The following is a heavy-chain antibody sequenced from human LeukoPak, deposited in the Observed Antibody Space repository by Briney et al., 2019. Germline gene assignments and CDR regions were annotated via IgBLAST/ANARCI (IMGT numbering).Heavy chain of an antibody. CDR2: INPSGGST. Sequence: ASVKVSCKASGYTFTSYYMHWVRQAPGQGLEWMGIINPSGGSTSYAQKFQGRVTMTRDTSTSTVYMELSSLRSEDTAVYYCARVGDSSGYYYVAAYDAFDIWGQGTMVTVSS. CDR1: GYTFTSYY. D-gene: IGHD3-22*01. J-gene: IGHJ3*02. V-gene: IGHV1-46*01. CDR3: ARVGDSSGYYYVAAYDAFDI.